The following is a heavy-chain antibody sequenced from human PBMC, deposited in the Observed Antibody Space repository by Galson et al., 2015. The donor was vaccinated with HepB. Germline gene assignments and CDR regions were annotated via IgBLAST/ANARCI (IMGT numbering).Heavy chain of an antibody. CDR3: AITIFGVAESPYYYYDGMDV. D-gene: IGHD3-3*01. J-gene: IGHJ6*02. CDR1: GGTFSSYA. CDR2: IIPIFGTA. V-gene: IGHV1-69*13. Sequence: SVKVSCKASGGTFSSYAISWVRQAPGQGLEWMGGIIPIFGTANYAQKFQGRVTITADESTSTAYMELSSLRSEDTAVYYCAITIFGVAESPYYYYDGMDVWGQGTTVTVSS.